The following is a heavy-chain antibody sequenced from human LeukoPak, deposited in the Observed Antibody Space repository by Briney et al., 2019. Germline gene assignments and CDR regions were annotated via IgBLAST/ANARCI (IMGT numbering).Heavy chain of an antibody. CDR2: INHSGST. CDR3: ARGLRRYYYGSGSYYNHNWFDP. Sequence: SETLSLTCTVSGGSISSSSYYWSWIRQPPGKGLEWIGEINHSGSTNYNPSLKSRVTISVDTSKNQFSLKLSSVTTADTAVYYCARGLRRYYYGSGSYYNHNWFDPWGQGTLVTVSS. D-gene: IGHD3-10*01. J-gene: IGHJ5*02. CDR1: GGSISSSSYY. V-gene: IGHV4-39*07.